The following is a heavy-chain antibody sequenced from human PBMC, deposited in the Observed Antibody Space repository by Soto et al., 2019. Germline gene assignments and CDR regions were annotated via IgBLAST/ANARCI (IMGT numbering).Heavy chain of an antibody. D-gene: IGHD7-27*01. CDR1: GFSFSTYN. Sequence: PGGSLRLSCGASGFSFSTYNMNWVRQAPGKGLEWVSSINGRSNYKYYTDSVKGRFTISRDNPKNSLYLQMDSLRAEDTAVYYCAREDGLVGSNSAFDYWGQGTLVTVSS. V-gene: IGHV3-21*01. CDR3: AREDGLVGSNSAFDY. CDR2: INGRSNYK. J-gene: IGHJ4*02.